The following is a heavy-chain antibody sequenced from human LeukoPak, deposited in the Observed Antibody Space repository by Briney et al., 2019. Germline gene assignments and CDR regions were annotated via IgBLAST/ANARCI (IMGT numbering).Heavy chain of an antibody. CDR3: AREAYCGGDCPIDY. Sequence: GGSLRLSCAASGFTFSSYAMHWVRQAPGKGLEWVAVISYDGSNKYYADSVKGRFTISRDNSKNTLYLQMNSLRAEDTAVYYCAREAYCGGDCPIDYWGQGTLVTVSS. D-gene: IGHD2-21*02. J-gene: IGHJ4*02. CDR1: GFTFSSYA. V-gene: IGHV3-30*04. CDR2: ISYDGSNK.